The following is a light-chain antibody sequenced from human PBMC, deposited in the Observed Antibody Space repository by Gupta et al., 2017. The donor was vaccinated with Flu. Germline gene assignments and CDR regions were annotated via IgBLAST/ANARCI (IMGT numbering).Light chain of an antibody. V-gene: IGKV3-20*01. CDR1: QSVSSGY. Sequence: EIVLTQSPGTLSLSPGERATLSCRASQSVSSGYLAWYQQEPGQAPRLLTYGASTRATGIPDRFSGSGSGTDFTLTISRLEPEDFAVYYCQKYGSSVTFGGGTKVEIK. CDR3: QKYGSSVT. CDR2: GAS. J-gene: IGKJ4*01.